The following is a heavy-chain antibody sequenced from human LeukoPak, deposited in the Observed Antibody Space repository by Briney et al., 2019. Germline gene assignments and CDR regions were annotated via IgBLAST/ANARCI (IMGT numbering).Heavy chain of an antibody. CDR1: GFTLSSSA. V-gene: IGHV3-21*01. CDR2: ISTSSSYI. J-gene: IGHJ4*02. CDR3: ARDLATGYDSSGFYALDY. Sequence: GGSLRLSCAASGFTLSSSAMNWVRPAPGKGLEWVSSISTSSSYIYYADSVRGRFTISRDNAKNSLYLQMNSLRAEDTAVYFCARDLATGYDSSGFYALDYWGQGTLVTVSS. D-gene: IGHD3-22*01.